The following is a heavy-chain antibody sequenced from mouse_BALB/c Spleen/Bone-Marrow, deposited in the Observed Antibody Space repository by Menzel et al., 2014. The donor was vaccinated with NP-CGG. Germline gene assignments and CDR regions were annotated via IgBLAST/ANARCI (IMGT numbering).Heavy chain of an antibody. CDR1: GFTFTDYY. CDR2: IRNKANGYTT. Sequence: EVKLVESGGGLVQPGGSLRLSCATSGFTFTDYYMNWVRQPPGKALEWLGFIRNKANGYTTEYSASVKGRFTISRDTSQSNLYRKIKILRAEDSATYYCGRLGRWYFDYWGQGTTLTVSS. D-gene: IGHD4-1*01. CDR3: GRLGRWYFDY. J-gene: IGHJ2*01. V-gene: IGHV7-3*02.